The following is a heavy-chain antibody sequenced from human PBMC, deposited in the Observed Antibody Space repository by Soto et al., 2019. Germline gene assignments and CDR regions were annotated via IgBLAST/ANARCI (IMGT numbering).Heavy chain of an antibody. V-gene: IGHV4-39*01. J-gene: IGHJ4*02. Sequence: NPSETLSLTCTVSGGSISSSSYYWGWIRQPPGKGLEWIGSIYYSGSTYYNPSLKSRVTISVDTSKNQFSLKLSSVTAADTAVYYCARQGYCSGGSCYRGDLDYWGQGTLVTVSS. CDR2: IYYSGST. CDR3: ARQGYCSGGSCYRGDLDY. CDR1: GGSISSSSYY. D-gene: IGHD2-15*01.